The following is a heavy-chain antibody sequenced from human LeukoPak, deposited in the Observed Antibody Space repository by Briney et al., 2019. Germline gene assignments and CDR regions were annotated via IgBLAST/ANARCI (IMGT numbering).Heavy chain of an antibody. CDR1: GGSISSYY. V-gene: IGHV4-59*01. CDR3: ARDAPAYWYFDL. J-gene: IGHJ2*01. Sequence: PSEILSLTCTVSGGSISSYYWSWIRQPPGKGLEWIGYIYYSGSTNYNPSLKSRVTISVDTSKNQFSLKLSSVTAADTAVYYCARDAPAYWYFDLWGRGTLVTVSS. CDR2: IYYSGST.